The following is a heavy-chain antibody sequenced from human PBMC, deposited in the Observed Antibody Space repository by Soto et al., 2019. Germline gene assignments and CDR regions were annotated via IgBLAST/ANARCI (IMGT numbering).Heavy chain of an antibody. V-gene: IGHV4-31*03. Sequence: PSETLSLTCTVSGGSISSGGYYWSWIRQHPGKGLEWIGYIYYSGSTYYNPSLKSRVTISVDTSKNQFSLKLSSVTAADTAVYYCARAFELVVVAEGPRDAFDIWGQGTMVTVS. J-gene: IGHJ3*02. CDR3: ARAFELVVVAEGPRDAFDI. CDR2: IYYSGST. CDR1: GGSISSGGYY. D-gene: IGHD2-15*01.